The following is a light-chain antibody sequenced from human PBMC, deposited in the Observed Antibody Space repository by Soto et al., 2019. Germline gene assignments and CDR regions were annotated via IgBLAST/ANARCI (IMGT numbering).Light chain of an antibody. CDR2: GNS. Sequence: QSAPTPPPPVSGAPRQRGTISFPGGSPQLGAGYDVHWYQQLPGTAPKLLIYGNSNRPSGVPDRFSGSKSGTSASLAITGLQAEDEADYYCQSYDSSLSGYVFGTGTKVTVL. J-gene: IGLJ1*01. CDR1: SPQLGAGYD. CDR3: QSYDSSLSGYV. V-gene: IGLV1-40*01.